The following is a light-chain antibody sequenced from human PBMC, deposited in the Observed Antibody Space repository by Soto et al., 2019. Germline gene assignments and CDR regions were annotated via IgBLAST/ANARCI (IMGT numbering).Light chain of an antibody. J-gene: IGKJ5*01. CDR3: QQYTGPPTT. CDR1: QGVKTD. CDR2: AAS. V-gene: IGKV1-17*01. Sequence: DIQMTQSPSSVSASVGDRVTITCRASQGVKTDLGWYQQKPGKAPKRLIYAASRLQSGVPSRFSGSGSGTDFTLTITRLEPEDSAVYFCQQYTGPPTTFGQGTRLEIK.